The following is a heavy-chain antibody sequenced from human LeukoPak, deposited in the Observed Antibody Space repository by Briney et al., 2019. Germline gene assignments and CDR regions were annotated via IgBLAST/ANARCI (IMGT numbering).Heavy chain of an antibody. D-gene: IGHD5-24*01. V-gene: IGHV4-39*07. CDR3: ARGPRRWLQPHDAFDI. J-gene: IGHJ3*02. CDR1: GGSICSSNFY. Sequence: PSETLSLTCTVSGGSICSSNFYWGWIRQPPGKGLEWIGTISYSGSTFYSPSLKSRITISVDTSKNQFSLKLSSVTAADTAVYYCARGPRRWLQPHDAFDIWGQGTMVTVSS. CDR2: ISYSGST.